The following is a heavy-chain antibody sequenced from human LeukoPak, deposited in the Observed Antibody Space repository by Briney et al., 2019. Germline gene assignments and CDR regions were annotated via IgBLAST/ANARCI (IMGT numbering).Heavy chain of an antibody. Sequence: GGSLRLSCAASGFTFSSYSMNWVRQAPGKGLEWVSSISSSSSYIYYADSVKGRFTISRDNAKNSLYLQMNSLRAEDTAVYYCARDGRGGSDFDYWGQGTLVTVSS. V-gene: IGHV3-21*01. CDR1: GFTFSSYS. J-gene: IGHJ4*02. CDR2: ISSSSSYI. D-gene: IGHD5-12*01. CDR3: ARDGRGGSDFDY.